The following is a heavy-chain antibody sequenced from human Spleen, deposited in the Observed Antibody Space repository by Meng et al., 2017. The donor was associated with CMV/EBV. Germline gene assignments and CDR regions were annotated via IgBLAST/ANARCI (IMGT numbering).Heavy chain of an antibody. CDR3: ALEKATGGSYFDS. CDR1: GFAFGKYT. V-gene: IGHV3-21*01. Sequence: ASGFAFGKYTMSWVRQAPGKGLGWVSSISCSGSYTYYADSLNDQFTVSRDNAKNTLYLQMDSLRVEDTAVYYCALEKATGGSYFDSWGQGTLVTVSS. J-gene: IGHJ4*02. D-gene: IGHD3-16*01. CDR2: ISCSGSYT.